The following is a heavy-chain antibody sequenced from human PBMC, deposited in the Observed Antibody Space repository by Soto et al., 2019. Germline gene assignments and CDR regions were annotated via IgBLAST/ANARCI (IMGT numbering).Heavy chain of an antibody. CDR3: ARGANYYDSSGYPTNWFDP. D-gene: IGHD3-22*01. J-gene: IGHJ5*02. Sequence: QVQLVQSGAEVKKPGSSVKVSCKASGGTFSSYAISWVRQAPGQGLEWMGGIIPIFGTANYAQKFQGRVTITADESPSTAYMELSSLRSEDTAVYYCARGANYYDSSGYPTNWFDPWGQGTLVTVSS. CDR2: IIPIFGTA. CDR1: GGTFSSYA. V-gene: IGHV1-69*01.